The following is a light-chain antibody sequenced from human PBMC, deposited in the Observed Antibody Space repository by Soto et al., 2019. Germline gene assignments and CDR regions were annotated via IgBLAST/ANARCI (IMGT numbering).Light chain of an antibody. CDR2: AAS. V-gene: IGKV1-27*01. CDR3: QKYNSAPRT. Sequence: DIQMTQSPSSLPASVGYRFTITCRASQGISNYLAWYQQKPGKVPKLLIYAASTLQSGVPSRFSGSGSGTDFTLTISSLQPEDVATYYCQKYNSAPRTFGQGTTGDIK. CDR1: QGISNY. J-gene: IGKJ1*01.